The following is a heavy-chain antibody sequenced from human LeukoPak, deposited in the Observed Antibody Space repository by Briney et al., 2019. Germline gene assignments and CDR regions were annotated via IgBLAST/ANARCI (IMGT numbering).Heavy chain of an antibody. CDR3: AKETERGEYYYGSGSHRRGWDY. J-gene: IGHJ4*02. CDR1: GFTFDDYA. CDR2: ISGDGDST. D-gene: IGHD3-10*01. Sequence: GGSLRLSCAASGFTFDDYAMHWVRQAPGKGLEWVSLISGDGDSTYYADSVKGRFTISRDNSKNSLYLQMNSLRTEDTALYYCAKETERGEYYYGSGSHRRGWDYWGQGTLVTVSS. V-gene: IGHV3-43*02.